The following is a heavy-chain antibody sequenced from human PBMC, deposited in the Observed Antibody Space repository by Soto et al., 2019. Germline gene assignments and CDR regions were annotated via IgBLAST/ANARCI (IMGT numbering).Heavy chain of an antibody. CDR3: ARFPSRAHYFAMAV. J-gene: IGHJ6*02. CDR2: IYYSGNT. V-gene: IGHV4-31*03. CDR1: GGSVNSGGYY. Sequence: QVQLQESGPGQVTPSQTLSLTCTVSGGSVNSGGYYWTWIRQHPGRGLECLGYIYYSGNTYYNPSLQSRLTISLDTSKNQFSLKLTSLTAADTAVYYCARFPSRAHYFAMAVWGQGTAVTVSS. D-gene: IGHD2-2*01.